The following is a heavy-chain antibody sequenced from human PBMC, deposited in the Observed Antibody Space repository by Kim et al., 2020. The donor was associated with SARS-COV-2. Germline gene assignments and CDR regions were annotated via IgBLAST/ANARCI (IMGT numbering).Heavy chain of an antibody. V-gene: IGHV3-21*01. Sequence: GGSLRLSCAASGFTFSSYSMNWLRQAPGKGLEWVSSISSSSSYIYYADSVKGRFTISRDNAKNSLYLQMNSLRAEDTAVYYCARGRDYYGSGSDAFDIWGQGTMVTVSS. D-gene: IGHD3-10*01. CDR2: ISSSSSYI. J-gene: IGHJ3*02. CDR3: ARGRDYYGSGSDAFDI. CDR1: GFTFSSYS.